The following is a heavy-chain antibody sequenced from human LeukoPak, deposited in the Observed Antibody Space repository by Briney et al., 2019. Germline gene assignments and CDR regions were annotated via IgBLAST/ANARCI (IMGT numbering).Heavy chain of an antibody. J-gene: IGHJ6*02. Sequence: PSETLSLTCAVYGGSFSGYYWSWIRQPPGKGLEWIGEINHGGSTNYNPSLKSRVTISVDTSKNQFSLKLSSVTAADTAVYYCARGRIAKIVVVHSFSYGMDVWGQGTPVTVSS. CDR3: ARGRIAKIVVVHSFSYGMDV. CDR2: INHGGST. CDR1: GGSFSGYY. V-gene: IGHV4-34*01. D-gene: IGHD3-22*01.